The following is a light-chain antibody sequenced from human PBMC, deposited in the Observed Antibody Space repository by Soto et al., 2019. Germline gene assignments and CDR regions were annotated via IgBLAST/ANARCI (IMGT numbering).Light chain of an antibody. Sequence: EIVLTQSPGTLSLSPGERATLSCRASQIVSNNYLAWYQQRPGQAPRLLIYGASSRATGIPDRFSGSGSGTDFTLTISRLESEDFAIYHSQQYVSTPWTFGQGTKVEIK. CDR3: QQYVSTPWT. CDR2: GAS. J-gene: IGKJ1*01. V-gene: IGKV3-20*01. CDR1: QIVSNNY.